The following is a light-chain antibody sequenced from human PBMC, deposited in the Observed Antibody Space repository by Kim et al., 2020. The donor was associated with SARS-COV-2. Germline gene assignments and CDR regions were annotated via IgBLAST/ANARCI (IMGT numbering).Light chain of an antibody. V-gene: IGKV3-15*01. Sequence: SPGERPTLACRASQTIKNRLVWYQHKPGQAPRLLIYDATTRATGVPARFIGSGSETDFTLTISSLQSEDFAVYYCQQSNDWPPLTFGQGTKVDIK. CDR2: DAT. CDR3: QQSNDWPPLT. J-gene: IGKJ1*01. CDR1: QTIKNR.